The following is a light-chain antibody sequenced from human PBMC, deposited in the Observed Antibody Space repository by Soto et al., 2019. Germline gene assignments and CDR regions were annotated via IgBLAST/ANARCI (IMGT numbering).Light chain of an antibody. J-gene: IGKJ1*01. CDR3: HLYGASPPT. Sequence: ELVMTQSPATLSVSPGERATVSCRASQSVSSNLAWYQQKPGQAPRLLIYGASTRATGVPGRFSGSGSGTDFTLTISRLEPEDSATYYCHLYGASPPTFGQGTKV. V-gene: IGKV3-15*01. CDR2: GAS. CDR1: QSVSSN.